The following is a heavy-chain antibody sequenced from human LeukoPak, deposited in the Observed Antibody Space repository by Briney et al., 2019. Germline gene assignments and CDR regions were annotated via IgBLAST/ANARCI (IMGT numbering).Heavy chain of an antibody. D-gene: IGHD6-19*01. CDR1: GFTFSSYA. V-gene: IGHV3-30-3*01. CDR3: AKVSWVAGTNDY. CDR2: ISYDGSNK. Sequence: GGSLRLSCAASGFTFSSYAMHWVRQAPGKGLEWVAVISYDGSNKYYADSVKGRFTISRDNSKNTLYLQMNSLRAEDTAVYYCAKVSWVAGTNDYWGQGTLVTVSS. J-gene: IGHJ4*02.